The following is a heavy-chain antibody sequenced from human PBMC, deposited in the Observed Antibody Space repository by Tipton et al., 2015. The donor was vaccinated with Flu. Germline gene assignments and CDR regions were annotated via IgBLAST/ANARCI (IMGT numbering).Heavy chain of an antibody. V-gene: IGHV4-59*01. CDR1: GGSISNNY. Sequence: TLSLTCSVSGGSISNNYWSWIRQPPGKGLEWIGYIYSSGYTYYSPSLKSRVTISVDTSKSQFSLKLSSVTAADTAVYYCARGAGGYDTAFDSWGQGNLVTVSS. CDR3: ARGAGGYDTAFDS. D-gene: IGHD5-12*01. CDR2: IYSSGYT. J-gene: IGHJ4*02.